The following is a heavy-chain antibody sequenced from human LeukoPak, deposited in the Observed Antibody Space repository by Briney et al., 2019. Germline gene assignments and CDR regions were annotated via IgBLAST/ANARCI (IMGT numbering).Heavy chain of an antibody. V-gene: IGHV3-53*01. CDR3: ARALLVRNGYNYSPNYFDY. D-gene: IGHD5-24*01. Sequence: PGGSRRFSCAASGSTFSSYVMSWVRQAPGKGLQWVSVIYSGGTTYYADSVKGRFTISRDNSKNTLYLQMNSLRAEDTAVYYCARALLVRNGYNYSPNYFDYWGQGTLVTVSS. J-gene: IGHJ4*01. CDR2: IYSGGTT. CDR1: GSTFSSYV.